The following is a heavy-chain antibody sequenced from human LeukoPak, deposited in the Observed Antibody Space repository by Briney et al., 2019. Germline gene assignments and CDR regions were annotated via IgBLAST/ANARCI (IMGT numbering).Heavy chain of an antibody. V-gene: IGHV3-21*01. CDR2: ISSSSSYI. CDR3: AKDGGSYLNWIDP. D-gene: IGHD1-26*01. Sequence: GGSLRLSCAASGFTFSSYSMNWVRQAPGKGLEWVSSISSSSSYIYYADSVKGRFTISRDNAKNSLYLQMNSLRAEDTAVYYCAKDGGSYLNWIDPWGQGTLVTVSS. CDR1: GFTFSSYS. J-gene: IGHJ5*02.